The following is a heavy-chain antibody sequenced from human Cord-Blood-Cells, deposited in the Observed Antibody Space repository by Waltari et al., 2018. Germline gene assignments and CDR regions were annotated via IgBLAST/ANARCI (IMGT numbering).Heavy chain of an antibody. D-gene: IGHD6-13*01. CDR1: GFTFSSYG. CDR2: ISYDVSNK. CDR3: EKAAAAGIDY. V-gene: IGHV3-30*18. J-gene: IGHJ4*02. Sequence: QVQLVESGGGVVQPGRSLRLSCAASGFTFSSYGMHWVRQAPGKGLEWVAVISYDVSNKYYADSVKGRFTSSRDNSRNTLYVRMNSLRAEDTAMYDCEKAAAAGIDYWGQGTLVTVSS.